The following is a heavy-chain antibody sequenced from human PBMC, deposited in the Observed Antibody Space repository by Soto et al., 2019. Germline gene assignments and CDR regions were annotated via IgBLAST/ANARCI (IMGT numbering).Heavy chain of an antibody. J-gene: IGHJ5*02. Sequence: EVQLVESGGGLVKPGGSLRLSCAASGFTFSSYSMNWVRQAPGKGLEWVSSISSSSSYIYYADSVKGRFTISRDNAKNYLYLQMNSRAAEDTAVYYCARGWERGQMKSPWGQGTLVTVSS. CDR2: ISSSSSYI. D-gene: IGHD1-26*01. V-gene: IGHV3-21*01. CDR3: ARGWERGQMKSP. CDR1: GFTFSSYS.